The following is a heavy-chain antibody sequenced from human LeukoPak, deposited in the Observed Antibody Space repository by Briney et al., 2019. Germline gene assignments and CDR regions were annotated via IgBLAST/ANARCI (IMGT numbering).Heavy chain of an antibody. Sequence: ASVKVSCKTSGYTFTGYSMHWVRQAPGHGLEWMGWINPNSGGANYAQKFQGRVTMTRDTSISTAYMEVSRLGSDDTAVYYCARDRYCSGSTCSITWFDPWGQGTLVTVSS. CDR1: GYTFTGYS. CDR2: INPNSGGA. V-gene: IGHV1-2*02. CDR3: ARDRYCSGSTCSITWFDP. J-gene: IGHJ5*02. D-gene: IGHD2-2*01.